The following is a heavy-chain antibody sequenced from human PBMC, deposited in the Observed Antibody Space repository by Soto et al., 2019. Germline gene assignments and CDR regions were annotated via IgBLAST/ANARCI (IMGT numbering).Heavy chain of an antibody. CDR3: ARGGTPNDY. Sequence: QVQLVQSGAEVKKPGASVKVSCKASGYTFTNFGISWVRQAPGQGLEWMGGISAYNGNTNCAQKFQGRVTMTTDTATSPAYMEVRSLGFDDTAGDYCARGGTPNDYWGQGTLVTVSS. V-gene: IGHV1-18*01. CDR1: GYTFTNFG. CDR2: ISAYNGNT. J-gene: IGHJ4*02. D-gene: IGHD3-16*01.